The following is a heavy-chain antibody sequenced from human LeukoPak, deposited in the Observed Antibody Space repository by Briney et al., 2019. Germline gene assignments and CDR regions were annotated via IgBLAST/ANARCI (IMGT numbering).Heavy chain of an antibody. D-gene: IGHD6-13*01. CDR1: GFTFSTYW. Sequence: PGGSLRLSCAASGFTFSTYWMSWVRQAPGKGLEWVANINQDGSEKYYVDSVKGRFTISRDNAENSLFLQMNSLRAEDTAVFYCARRGWAAAGPVDYWGQGTLVTVSS. CDR2: INQDGSEK. V-gene: IGHV3-7*01. J-gene: IGHJ4*02. CDR3: ARRGWAAAGPVDY.